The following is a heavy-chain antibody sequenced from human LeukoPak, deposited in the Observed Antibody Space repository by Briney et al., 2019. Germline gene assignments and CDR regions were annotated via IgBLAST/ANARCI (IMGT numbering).Heavy chain of an antibody. V-gene: IGHV1-24*01. J-gene: IGHJ4*02. Sequence: ASVKVSCKVSGYTLTELSMHWVRQAPGKGLEWMGGFDPEDGETIYAQKFQGRVTTTEDTSTDTAYMELSSLRSEDTAVYYCATAGGPGWVRGVTNGLDYWGQGTLVTVSS. CDR1: GYTLTELS. CDR2: FDPEDGET. D-gene: IGHD3-10*01. CDR3: ATAGGPGWVRGVTNGLDY.